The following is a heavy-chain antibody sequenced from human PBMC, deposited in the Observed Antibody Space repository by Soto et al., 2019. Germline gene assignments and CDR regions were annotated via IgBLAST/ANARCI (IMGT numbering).Heavy chain of an antibody. CDR2: ISSSSGSI. CDR3: AKDSFMVQPLDAFDI. V-gene: IGHV3-48*01. Sequence: GGSLRLSCAASGFTFSSYSMNWVRQAPGKGLEWVSYISSSSGSIYYADSVKGRFTISRDNSKNTLYLQMNSLRAEDTAVYYCAKDSFMVQPLDAFDIWGQGTMVTVSS. D-gene: IGHD3-10*01. CDR1: GFTFSSYS. J-gene: IGHJ3*02.